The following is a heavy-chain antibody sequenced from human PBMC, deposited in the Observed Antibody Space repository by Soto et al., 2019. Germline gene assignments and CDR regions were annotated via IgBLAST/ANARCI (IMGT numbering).Heavy chain of an antibody. V-gene: IGHV1-69*01. CDR2: IIPIFGTA. J-gene: IGHJ6*02. CDR1: WGTFSSYS. D-gene: IGHD6-6*01. CDR3: ARVFGSSSDYYYYGMDV. Sequence: PVEVSCKGFWGTFSSYSISWVRQAPWQGLEWMGGIIPIFGTANYAQKFQGRVTITADESTSTAYMELSSLRSEDTAVYYCARVFGSSSDYYYYGMDVWGQGTTVTVSS.